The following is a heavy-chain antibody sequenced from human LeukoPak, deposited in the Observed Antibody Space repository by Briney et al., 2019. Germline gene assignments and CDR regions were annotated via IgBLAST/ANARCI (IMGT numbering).Heavy chain of an antibody. CDR2: MNPNSGNT. CDR1: GGTFSSYA. J-gene: IGHJ4*02. CDR3: ARAIDTAMVSGIRYFDY. V-gene: IGHV1-8*02. Sequence: ASVKVSCKASGGTFSSYAISWVRQATGQGLEWMGWMNPNSGNTGYAQKFQGRVTMTRNTSISTAYMELSSLRSEDTAVYYCARAIDTAMVSGIRYFDYWGQGTLVTVSS. D-gene: IGHD5-18*01.